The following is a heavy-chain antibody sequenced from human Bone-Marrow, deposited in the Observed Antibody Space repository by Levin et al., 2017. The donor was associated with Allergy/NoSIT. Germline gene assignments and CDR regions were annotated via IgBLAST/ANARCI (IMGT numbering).Heavy chain of an antibody. J-gene: IGHJ6*03. V-gene: IGHV3-30*18. CDR2: ISYDGSNK. D-gene: IGHD6-13*01. Sequence: GGSLRLSCAASGFTFSSYGMHWVRQAPGKGLEWVAVISYDGSNKYYADSVKGRFTISRDNSKNTLYLQMNSLRAEDTAVYYCAKGLGSSWYRVYYYYMDVWGKGTTVTVSS. CDR3: AKGLGSSWYRVYYYYMDV. CDR1: GFTFSSYG.